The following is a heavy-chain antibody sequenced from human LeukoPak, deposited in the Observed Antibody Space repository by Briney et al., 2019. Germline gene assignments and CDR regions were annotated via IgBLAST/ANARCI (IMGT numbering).Heavy chain of an antibody. CDR1: GGTFSSYA. Sequence: PLASVKVSCKASGGTFSSYAISWVRQAPGQGLEWMGRIIPILGIANYAQKFQGRVTITADKSTSTAYMELSSLRSEDTAVHYCARGLYYYDSSGYFDYWGQGTLVTVSS. J-gene: IGHJ4*02. V-gene: IGHV1-69*04. D-gene: IGHD3-22*01. CDR3: ARGLYYYDSSGYFDY. CDR2: IIPILGIA.